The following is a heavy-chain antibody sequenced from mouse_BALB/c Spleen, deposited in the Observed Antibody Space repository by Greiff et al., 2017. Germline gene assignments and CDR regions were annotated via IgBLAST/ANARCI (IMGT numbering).Heavy chain of an antibody. J-gene: IGHJ4*01. Sequence: EVQLQQSGPELVKPGASVKMSCKASGYTFTSYVMHWVKQKPGQGLEWIGYINPYNDGTKYNEKFKGKATLTSDKSSSTAYMELSSLTSEDSAVYYCARDYRYDEGAMDYWGQGTSVTVSS. V-gene: IGHV1-14*01. D-gene: IGHD2-14*01. CDR2: INPYNDGT. CDR1: GYTFTSYV. CDR3: ARDYRYDEGAMDY.